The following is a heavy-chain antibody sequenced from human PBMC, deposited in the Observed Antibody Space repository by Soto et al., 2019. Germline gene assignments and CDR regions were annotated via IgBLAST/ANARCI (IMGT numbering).Heavy chain of an antibody. CDR2: IYYTGST. V-gene: IGHV4-61*01. CDR3: ARDQYDFRSGSYYCAMEV. CDR1: GRAVSSESHY. D-gene: IGHD3-3*01. Sequence: QVQLQESGPGLVKPSETLSLTCTVSGRAVSSESHYWSWIRQTPGKGLEWIGYIYYTGSTNYNPSVSGRVNLSVDTSSDQVSRRMRSVTRADTALYYCARDQYDFRSGSYYCAMEVWGQGTKVTVSS. J-gene: IGHJ6*02.